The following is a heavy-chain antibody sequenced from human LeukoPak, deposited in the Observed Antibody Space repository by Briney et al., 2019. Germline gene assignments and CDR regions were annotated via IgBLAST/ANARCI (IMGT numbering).Heavy chain of an antibody. CDR2: INPNSGGT. D-gene: IGHD6-19*01. CDR1: GYTFTVYY. Sequence: GASVTVSFKASGYTFTVYYMHWVRQAPGQGLEWMGWINPNSGGTNYAQKFQGRVTMTRDTSISTAYMELSRLRSDDTAVYYCARGALIAVAGTGWFDPWGQGTLVTVSS. CDR3: ARGALIAVAGTGWFDP. J-gene: IGHJ5*02. V-gene: IGHV1-2*02.